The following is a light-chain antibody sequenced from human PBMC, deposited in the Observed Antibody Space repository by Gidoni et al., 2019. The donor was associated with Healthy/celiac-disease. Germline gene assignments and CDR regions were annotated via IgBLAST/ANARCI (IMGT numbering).Light chain of an antibody. J-gene: IGKJ3*01. CDR1: QSISSY. Sequence: DIQMPQSPSSLSASVGDRVTITCRASQSISSYLNWYQQKPGKAPKLLIYAASSVQSGVPSRFSGSGSGTDFTLTISSLQPEDFATYYCQQSYSTPPFTFGPGTKVDIK. CDR3: QQSYSTPPFT. CDR2: AAS. V-gene: IGKV1-39*01.